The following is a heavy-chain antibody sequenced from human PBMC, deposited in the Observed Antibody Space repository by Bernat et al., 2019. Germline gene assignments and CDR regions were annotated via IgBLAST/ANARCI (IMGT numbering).Heavy chain of an antibody. Sequence: EVQLLESGGGLVQPGGSLRLACAASGVTFSSDAMSWVRQAPGKGREWVAAISGSGGSTYSADSVQGPFTISRDTSTHTLYLHITSLRAEYTAVYYCANAAWGGDYGAFDIWGQGTMVTVSS. CDR3: ANAAWGGDYGAFDI. V-gene: IGHV3-23*01. CDR2: ISGSGGST. J-gene: IGHJ3*02. D-gene: IGHD3-16*01. CDR1: GVTFSSDA.